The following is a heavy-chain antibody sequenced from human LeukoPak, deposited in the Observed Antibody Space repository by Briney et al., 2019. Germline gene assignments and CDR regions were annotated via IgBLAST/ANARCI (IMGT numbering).Heavy chain of an antibody. CDR1: GVSISSYY. CDR2: IYYSGST. V-gene: IGHV4-59*01. J-gene: IGHJ4*02. CDR3: ARQSGSSWFYYFDY. Sequence: SETLSLTCTVSGVSISSYYWSWIRQPPGKGLEWIGYIYYSGSTNYNPSLKSRVTISVDTSKNQFSLKLSSVTAADTAVYYCARQSGSSWFYYFDYWGQGTLVTVSS. D-gene: IGHD6-13*01.